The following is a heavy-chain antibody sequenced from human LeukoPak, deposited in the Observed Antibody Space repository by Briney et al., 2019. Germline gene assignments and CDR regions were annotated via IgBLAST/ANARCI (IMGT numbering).Heavy chain of an antibody. Sequence: PGGSLRLSCAASGFTFSSYSMNWVRQAPGKGLEWVSGINWNGGSTGYADSVKGRFTISRDNAKNSLYLQMNSLRAEDTALYHCARANSGSYLSWFDPWGQGTLVTVSS. CDR2: INWNGGST. CDR1: GFTFSSYS. D-gene: IGHD1-26*01. CDR3: ARANSGSYLSWFDP. J-gene: IGHJ5*02. V-gene: IGHV3-20*01.